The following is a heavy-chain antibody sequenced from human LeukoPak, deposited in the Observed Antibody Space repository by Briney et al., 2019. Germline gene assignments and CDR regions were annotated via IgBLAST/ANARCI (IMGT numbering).Heavy chain of an antibody. CDR3: AKSIAAAATYYYYGMDV. J-gene: IGHJ6*02. V-gene: IGHV3-23*01. CDR2: TSDSGGNT. CDR1: GFTFSSYA. Sequence: GGSLRLSCAASGFTFSSYAMSWVRQAPGKGLEWVSSTSDSGGNTYYADSVKGRFTISRENSKNTLYLQMNSLRADDTAVYYCAKSIAAAATYYYYGMDVWGQGTTVTVSS. D-gene: IGHD6-13*01.